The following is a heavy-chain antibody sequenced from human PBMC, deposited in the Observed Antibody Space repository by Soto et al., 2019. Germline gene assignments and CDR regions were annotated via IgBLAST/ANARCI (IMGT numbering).Heavy chain of an antibody. J-gene: IGHJ6*02. CDR3: ARDGGSYYYYGMDV. CDR1: GFTFSSYG. V-gene: IGHV3-33*01. CDR2: IWYDGSNK. Sequence: QAQLVESGGGVVQPGRSLRLSCAASGFTFSSYGMHWVRQAPGKGLEWVAVIWYDGSNKYYADSVKGRFTISRDNSKNTLYLQMNSLRAEDTAVYYCARDGGSYYYYGMDVWGQGTTVTVSS. D-gene: IGHD3-16*01.